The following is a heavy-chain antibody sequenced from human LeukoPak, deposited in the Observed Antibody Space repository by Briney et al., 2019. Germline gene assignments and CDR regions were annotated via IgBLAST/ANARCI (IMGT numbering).Heavy chain of an antibody. CDR3: ARGWGYSYGYVHYFDY. V-gene: IGHV4-59*12. D-gene: IGHD5-18*01. CDR2: IYYSGST. Sequence: SETLSLTCTVSGGSISSYYWSWIRQPPGKGLEWIGYIYYSGSTNYNPSLKSRVTISVDTSKNQFSLKLSSVTAADTAVYYCARGWGYSYGYVHYFDYWGQGTLVTVSS. CDR1: GGSISSYY. J-gene: IGHJ4*02.